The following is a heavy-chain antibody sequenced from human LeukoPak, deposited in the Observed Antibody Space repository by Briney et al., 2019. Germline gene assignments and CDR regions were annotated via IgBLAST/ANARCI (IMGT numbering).Heavy chain of an antibody. CDR1: GFTFSKYW. J-gene: IGHJ3*02. Sequence: GGSLRLSCVASGFTFSKYWMTWVRQAPEKGLEWVANIRGDGSVKYLLDSVKGRFTISRDNVKNSLSLEMNNLRAEDTAVYYCSRDANYYDSSRHYFDAFDIWGQGTMVTVSS. CDR2: IRGDGSVK. CDR3: SRDANYYDSSRHYFDAFDI. V-gene: IGHV3-7*01. D-gene: IGHD3-22*01.